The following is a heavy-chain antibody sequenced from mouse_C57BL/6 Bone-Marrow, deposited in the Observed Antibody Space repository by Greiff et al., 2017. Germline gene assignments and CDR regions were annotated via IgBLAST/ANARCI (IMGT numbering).Heavy chain of an antibody. CDR1: GYTFTSYW. D-gene: IGHD2-2*01. CDR2: IHPNSGST. Sequence: QVQLQQPGAELVKPGASVKLSCKASGYTFTSYWMHWVKQRPGQGLEWIGMIHPNSGSTNYNETFKSKAPLPVDKSARPAYMHLSCLTSEDSAVYYCRLRKNYWGQGTTLPGSS. CDR3: RLRKNY. J-gene: IGHJ2*01. V-gene: IGHV1-64*01.